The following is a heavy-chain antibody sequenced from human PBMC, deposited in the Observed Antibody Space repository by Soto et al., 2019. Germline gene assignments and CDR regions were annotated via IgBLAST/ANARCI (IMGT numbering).Heavy chain of an antibody. CDR2: ISYDGSNK. V-gene: IGHV3-30*18. CDR1: GFTFSSYG. D-gene: IGHD2-21*02. J-gene: IGHJ4*02. Sequence: QVQLVESGGGVVQPGRSLRLSCAASGFTFSSYGMHWVRQAPGKGLEWVAVISYDGSNKYYADSVKGRFNISRDNSKNTLYLQMNSLRAEDTAVYYCAKSLAGYQPLLSQAVATYDYWGQGTLVTVSS. CDR3: AKSLAGYQPLLSQAVATYDY.